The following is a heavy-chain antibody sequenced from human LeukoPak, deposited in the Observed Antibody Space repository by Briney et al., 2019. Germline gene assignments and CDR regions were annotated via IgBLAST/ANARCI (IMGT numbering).Heavy chain of an antibody. Sequence: GRSLRLSCAASGFTFSSYAMHWVRQAPGKGLEYVSAISSNGGSTYYADSVKGRFTISRGNSKNTLYLQMSSLRAEDTAVYYCVKDQYGLGSYYNSAFDIWGQGTMVTVSS. CDR3: VKDQYGLGSYYNSAFDI. CDR1: GFTFSSYA. V-gene: IGHV3-64D*06. D-gene: IGHD3-10*01. CDR2: ISSNGGST. J-gene: IGHJ3*02.